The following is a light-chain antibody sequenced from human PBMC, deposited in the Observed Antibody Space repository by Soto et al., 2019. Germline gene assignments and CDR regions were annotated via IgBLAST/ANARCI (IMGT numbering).Light chain of an antibody. CDR3: QQYNTYSGT. Sequence: EIHITHSPSTLSGCVGDRVTITGRASQSIRSYLAWYQQQPGKAPKVLIYGASSLESGVPSRFSGSGSGTGFTLTISSLQPDDFATYYCQQYNTYSGTYGQGANADIK. J-gene: IGKJ1*01. V-gene: IGKV1-5*01. CDR1: QSIRSY. CDR2: GAS.